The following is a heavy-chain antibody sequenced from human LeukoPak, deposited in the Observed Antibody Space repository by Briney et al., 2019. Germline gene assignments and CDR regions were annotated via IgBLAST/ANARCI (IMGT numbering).Heavy chain of an antibody. CDR1: GFTFSSYA. CDR2: ISYDGSNK. V-gene: IGHV3-30*04. CDR3: ARDRGIVGATTDSYFDY. J-gene: IGHJ4*02. D-gene: IGHD1-26*01. Sequence: PGRSLRLSCAASGFTFSSYAMHWVRQAPGKGLEWVAVISYDGSNKYYADSVKGRFTISRDNSKNTLYLQMNSLRAEDTVVYYCARDRGIVGATTDSYFDYWGQGTLVTVPS.